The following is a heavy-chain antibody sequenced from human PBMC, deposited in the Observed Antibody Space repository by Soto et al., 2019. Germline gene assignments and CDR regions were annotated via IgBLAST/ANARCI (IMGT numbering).Heavy chain of an antibody. D-gene: IGHD3-16*01. CDR2: TYYRSKWYN. V-gene: IGHV6-1*01. Sequence: PSQTLSLTCAISGDSVSGNSAAWNWIRQSPSRGLEWLGRTYYRSKWYNDYAVSVKSRITVTPDTSKNQFSLHLNSVTPEDTAVYYCPREFPYYESSDSYFDYWGQGALVTVSS. J-gene: IGHJ4*02. CDR3: PREFPYYESSDSYFDY. CDR1: GDSVSGNSAA.